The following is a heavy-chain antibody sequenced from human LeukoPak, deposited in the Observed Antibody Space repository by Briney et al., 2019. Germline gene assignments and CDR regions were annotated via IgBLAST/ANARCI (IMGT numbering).Heavy chain of an antibody. CDR3: AGAPCCSSTSCPYLDF. V-gene: IGHV3-48*01. D-gene: IGHD2-2*01. CDR1: GFTFSSYT. CDR2: ISSSSSTI. Sequence: VQPGGSLRLSCAASGFTFSSYTMNWVRPAPGKGLEWVSYISSSSSTIYYADSVKGRFTISRDNAKNSLYLQMNSLRAEDTAVYYCAGAPCCSSTSCPYLDFWGQGTLVTVSS. J-gene: IGHJ4*02.